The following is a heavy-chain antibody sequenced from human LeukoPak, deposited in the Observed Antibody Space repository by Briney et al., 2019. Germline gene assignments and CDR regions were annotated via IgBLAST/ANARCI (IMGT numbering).Heavy chain of an antibody. CDR3: ASQDSSGYYLIDY. Sequence: SVKVSCKASGYTFTSYGISWLRQAPGQGLEWIGGITPILGIANYAQDLQGRVTITADKSTNTAYMELSSLRSEDTAVYYCASQDSSGYYLIDYWGQGTLVTVSS. CDR2: ITPILGIA. V-gene: IGHV1-69*10. CDR1: GYTFTSYG. D-gene: IGHD3-22*01. J-gene: IGHJ4*02.